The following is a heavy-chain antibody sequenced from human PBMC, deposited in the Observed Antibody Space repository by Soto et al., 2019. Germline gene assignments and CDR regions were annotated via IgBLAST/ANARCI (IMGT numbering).Heavy chain of an antibody. CDR3: ARGPF. V-gene: IGHV3-7*01. Sequence: EVQLVESGGGVVQPGGSLRLSCAVSGFTFGNQWMSWVRQAPGKGLEWVANINQDGSAKSHVDSVEGRFNISRDNAKNSLYLQMNSLRVEDTAVYYCARGPFWGQGTLVTVSS. CDR2: INQDGSAK. D-gene: IGHD3-3*02. CDR1: GFTFGNQW. J-gene: IGHJ4*02.